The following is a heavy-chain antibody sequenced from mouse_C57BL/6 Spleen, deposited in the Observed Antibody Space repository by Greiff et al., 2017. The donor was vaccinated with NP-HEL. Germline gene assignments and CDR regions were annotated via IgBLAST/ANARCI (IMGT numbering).Heavy chain of an antibody. CDR1: GYAFSSYW. CDR2: IYPGDGDT. D-gene: IGHD1-1*01. Sequence: VQLQQSGAELVKPGASVKISCKASGYAFSSYWMNWVKQRPGKGLEWIGQIYPGDGDTNYNGKFKGKATLTADKSSSTAYMQLSSLTSEDSAVYFCAREDYGSSSSFAYWGQGTLVTVSA. V-gene: IGHV1-80*01. CDR3: AREDYGSSSSFAY. J-gene: IGHJ3*01.